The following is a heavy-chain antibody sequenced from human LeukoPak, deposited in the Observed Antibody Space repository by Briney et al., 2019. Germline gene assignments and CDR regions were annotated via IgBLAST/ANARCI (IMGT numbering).Heavy chain of an antibody. V-gene: IGHV3-21*01. CDR2: ISSSSSYI. Sequence: PGGSLRLSCAASGFTFSSYSMNWVRQAPGKGLEWVSSISSSSSYIYYADSVKGRFTISRDNAKNSLYLQMNSLRAEDTAVYYCAAAYCGGDCYSDFDYWGQGTLDTVSS. CDR1: GFTFSSYS. J-gene: IGHJ4*02. CDR3: AAAYCGGDCYSDFDY. D-gene: IGHD2-21*02.